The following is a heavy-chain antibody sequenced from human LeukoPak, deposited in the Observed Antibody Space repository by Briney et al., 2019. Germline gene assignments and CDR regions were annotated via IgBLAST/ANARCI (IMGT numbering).Heavy chain of an antibody. J-gene: IGHJ3*02. CDR1: GGSISSSYYY. CDR2: IYYSGST. Sequence: PSETLSLTCTVSGGSISSSYYYWGRIRQPPGKGLEWIGSIYYSGSTYYNPSLKSRVTISVDTSKNQFSLKLSSVTAADTAVYYCARSLWFGESLDAFDIWGQGTMVTVSS. D-gene: IGHD3-10*01. V-gene: IGHV4-39*07. CDR3: ARSLWFGESLDAFDI.